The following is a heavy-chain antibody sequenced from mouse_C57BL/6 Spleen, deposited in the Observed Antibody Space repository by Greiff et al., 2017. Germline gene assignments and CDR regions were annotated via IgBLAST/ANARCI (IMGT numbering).Heavy chain of an antibody. J-gene: IGHJ1*03. CDR2: INPNNGGT. CDR1: GYTFTDYN. D-gene: IGHD1-1*01. CDR3: ARTGNYYGSSYWYFDV. Sequence: VQLQQSGPELVKPGASVKIPCKASGYTFTDYNMDWVKQSHGKSLEWIGDINPNNGGTIYNQKFTGKATLTVDKSSSTAYMELRSLTSEDTAVYYCARTGNYYGSSYWYFDVWGTGTTVTVSS. V-gene: IGHV1-18*01.